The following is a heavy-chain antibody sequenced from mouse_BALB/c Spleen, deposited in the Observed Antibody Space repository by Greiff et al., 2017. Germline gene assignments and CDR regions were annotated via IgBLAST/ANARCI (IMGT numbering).Heavy chain of an antibody. V-gene: IGHV5-4*02. J-gene: IGHJ3*01. CDR1: GFTFSDYY. D-gene: IGHD3-1*01. CDR3: ARDRGLNWFAY. Sequence: EVKLVESGGGLVKPGGSLKLSCAASGFTFSDYYMYWVRQTPEKRLEWVATISDGGSYTYYPDSVKGRFTISRDNAKNNLYLQMSSLKSEDTAMYYCARDRGLNWFAYWGQGTLVTVSA. CDR2: ISDGGSYT.